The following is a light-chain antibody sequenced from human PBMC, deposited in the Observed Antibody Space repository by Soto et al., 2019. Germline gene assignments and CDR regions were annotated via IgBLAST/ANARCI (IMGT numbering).Light chain of an antibody. CDR3: QQPNSCPFI. CDR2: AAS. Sequence: DIQLTQSPSFLSVSVGDRVTITCRASQAIDTYLAWFQQKPGKAPKLLIYAASLLQSGVSSRFSGSGSGTEFTLTISSLQTEDFASYYCQQPNSCPFIFGQGTRLEMK. V-gene: IGKV1-9*01. J-gene: IGKJ5*01. CDR1: QAIDTY.